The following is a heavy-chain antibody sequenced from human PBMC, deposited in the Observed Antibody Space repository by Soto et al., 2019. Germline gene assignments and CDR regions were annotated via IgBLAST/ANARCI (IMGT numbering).Heavy chain of an antibody. CDR3: ARHYYYDSSGRMDI. V-gene: IGHV5-10-1*01. CDR1: GYSFTSYW. J-gene: IGHJ6*02. D-gene: IGHD3-22*01. CDR2: VDPSDSYT. Sequence: GESVKISCKGSGYSFTSYWISWVRQMPGKGLEWVGWVDPSDSYTNYSPSFQGHVTISADKSTSTAYLQWSSLKASDTAMYYCARHYYYDSSGRMDIWGQGTKVTVSS.